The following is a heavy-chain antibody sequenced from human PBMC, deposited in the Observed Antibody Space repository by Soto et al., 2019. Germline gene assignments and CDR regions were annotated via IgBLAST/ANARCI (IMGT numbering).Heavy chain of an antibody. J-gene: IGHJ3*02. CDR2: IYYSGST. CDR1: GGSISSAGYY. CDR3: ARGTYDSSAYYYVDAFDI. D-gene: IGHD3-22*01. Sequence: QVQLQESGPGLVKPSQSLSLTCTVSGGSISSAGYYWNWIRQHPGKGLEWIGYIYYSGSTYYNPSLKIRVTISVDTSKNQFSLKLSSVTAADTAVYYCARGTYDSSAYYYVDAFDIWGQGTMVTVSS. V-gene: IGHV4-31*03.